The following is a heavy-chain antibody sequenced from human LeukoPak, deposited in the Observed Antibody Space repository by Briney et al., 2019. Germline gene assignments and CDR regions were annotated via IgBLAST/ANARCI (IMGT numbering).Heavy chain of an antibody. V-gene: IGHV6-1*01. CDR1: GDSVSSNSAA. Sequence: SQTLSLTCAISGDSVSSNSAAWNWIRQSPSRGLEWLGRTYYRSKWYNDYAVSVKSRITINPDTSKNQFSLQLNSVTPEDTAVYYCARGQWLRRGVVHYFDYWGQGTLVTVSS. CDR2: TYYRSKWYN. D-gene: IGHD5-12*01. CDR3: ARGQWLRRGVVHYFDY. J-gene: IGHJ4*02.